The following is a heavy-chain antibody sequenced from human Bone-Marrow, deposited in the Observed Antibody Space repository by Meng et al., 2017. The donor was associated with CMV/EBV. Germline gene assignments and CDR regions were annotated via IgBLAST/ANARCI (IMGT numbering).Heavy chain of an antibody. Sequence: GESLKISCAASGFTFSSYSMNWVRQAPGKGLEWVSSISSSSSYIYYADSVKGRFTISRDNAKNSLYLQMNSLRAEDTAVYFCARFRTSAYYSDSWGQGTLVTVSS. CDR1: GFTFSSYS. D-gene: IGHD3-22*01. CDR2: ISSSSSYI. V-gene: IGHV3-21*01. CDR3: ARFRTSAYYSDS. J-gene: IGHJ4*02.